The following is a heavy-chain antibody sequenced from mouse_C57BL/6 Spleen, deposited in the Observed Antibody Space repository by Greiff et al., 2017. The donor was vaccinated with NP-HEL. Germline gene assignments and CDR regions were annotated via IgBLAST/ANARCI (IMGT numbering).Heavy chain of an antibody. D-gene: IGHD3-2*02. CDR3: ARDQDTGADY. V-gene: IGHV3-6*01. Sequence: EVKLQESGPGLVKPSQSLSLTCSVTGYSITSGYYWNWIRQFPGNKLEWMGYISYDGSNNYNPSLKNRISITRDTSKNQFFLKLNSVTTEDTATYYCARDQDTGADYWGQGTTLTVSS. CDR2: ISYDGSN. CDR1: GYSITSGYY. J-gene: IGHJ2*01.